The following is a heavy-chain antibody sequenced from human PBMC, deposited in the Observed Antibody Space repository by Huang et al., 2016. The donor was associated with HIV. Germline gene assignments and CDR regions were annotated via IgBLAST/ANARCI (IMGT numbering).Heavy chain of an antibody. Sequence: QVQLVESGGGLVKPEGSLRLSCAASGFTFRYYYMAWIRQAPGKGLEWISYISNTGDTIYYADSVRDRFTISRDNAKKSLSLQINSLRADDTAVYYCARGRYRLHPWGQGALVVVSS. CDR1: GFTFRYYY. J-gene: IGHJ5*02. CDR3: ARGRYRLHP. D-gene: IGHD2-15*01. V-gene: IGHV3-11*01. CDR2: ISNTGDTI.